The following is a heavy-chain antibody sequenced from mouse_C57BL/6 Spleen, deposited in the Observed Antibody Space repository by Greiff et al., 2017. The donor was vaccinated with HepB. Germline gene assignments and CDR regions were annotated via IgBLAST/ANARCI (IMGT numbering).Heavy chain of an antibody. Sequence: VQLQQSGAELARPGASVKLSCKASGYTFTSYGISWVKQRTGQGLEWIGEIYPRSGNTYYNEKFKGKATLTADKSSSTAYMELRSLTSEDSAVYFCASGSYYDYAWFAYWGQGTLVTVSA. CDR2: IYPRSGNT. CDR1: GYTFTSYG. CDR3: ASGSYYDYAWFAY. J-gene: IGHJ3*01. V-gene: IGHV1-81*01. D-gene: IGHD2-4*01.